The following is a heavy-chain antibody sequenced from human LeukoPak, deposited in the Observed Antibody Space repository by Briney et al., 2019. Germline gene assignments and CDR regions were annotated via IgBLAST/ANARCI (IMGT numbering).Heavy chain of an antibody. V-gene: IGHV4-39*07. CDR2: IFYSGST. J-gene: IGHJ3*02. CDR3: ARVRRFYYDSSTKGAFDI. D-gene: IGHD3-22*01. CDR1: GGSISSSSYY. Sequence: SETLSLTCTVSGGSISSSSYYWGWIRQPPGKGLEWIGSIFYSGSTYYNPSLKSRLTISVDTSKKQFSLKLSSVTAADTAVYYCARVRRFYYDSSTKGAFDIWGQGTMVTVSS.